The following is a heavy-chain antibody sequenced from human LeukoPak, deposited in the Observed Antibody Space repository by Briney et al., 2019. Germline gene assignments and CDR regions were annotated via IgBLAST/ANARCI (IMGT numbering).Heavy chain of an antibody. Sequence: SETLPLTCTVSGGSISSYYWSWIRQPPGKGLEWIGYIYYSGSTNYNPSLKSRVTISVDTSKNQFSLKLSSVTAADTAVYYCAREWLPHTVNWFDPWGQGTLVTVSS. V-gene: IGHV4-59*01. CDR3: AREWLPHTVNWFDP. CDR1: GGSISSYY. CDR2: IYYSGST. D-gene: IGHD3-22*01. J-gene: IGHJ5*02.